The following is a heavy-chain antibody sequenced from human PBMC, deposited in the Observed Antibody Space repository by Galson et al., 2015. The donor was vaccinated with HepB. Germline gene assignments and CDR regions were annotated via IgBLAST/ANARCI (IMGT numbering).Heavy chain of an antibody. V-gene: IGHV1-3*01. Sequence: SVKVSCKASGYTFTSYAMHWVRQAPGQRLEWMGWINAGNGNTKYSQKFQGRVTITGDTSASTAYMELSGLRSEDTAVYYCALEGLSGSYHRGAFDIWGQGTMVTVSS. D-gene: IGHD1-26*01. CDR1: GYTFTSYA. CDR2: INAGNGNT. CDR3: ALEGLSGSYHRGAFDI. J-gene: IGHJ3*02.